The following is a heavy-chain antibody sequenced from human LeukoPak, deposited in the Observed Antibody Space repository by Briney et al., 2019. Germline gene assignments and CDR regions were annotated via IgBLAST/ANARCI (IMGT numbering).Heavy chain of an antibody. D-gene: IGHD4-23*01. CDR1: GYTFTRHA. Sequence: ASVKVSCKASGYTFTRHAIHWVRQAPGQRLEWMGWINAGNGDTKYSQKFQGRVTFTGDTSASTAYMELSSLKSEDTAVYYCATVTRGTTLDHWGQGTLVTVSS. CDR2: INAGNGDT. J-gene: IGHJ5*02. CDR3: ATVTRGTTLDH. V-gene: IGHV1-3*01.